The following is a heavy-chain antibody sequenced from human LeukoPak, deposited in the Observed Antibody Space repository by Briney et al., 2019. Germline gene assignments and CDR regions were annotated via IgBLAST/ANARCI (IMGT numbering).Heavy chain of an antibody. D-gene: IGHD6-13*01. CDR1: GFTFSSYS. J-gene: IGHJ6*03. V-gene: IGHV3-48*04. CDR2: ISSSSSTI. Sequence: AGGSLRLSCAASGFTFSSYSMNWVRQAPGKGLEWVSYISSSSSTIYYADSVKGRFTISRDNAKNSLYLQMNSLRAEDTAVYYCASLRPSSTSSYYYYYMDVWGKGTTVTVSS. CDR3: ASLRPSSTSSYYYYYMDV.